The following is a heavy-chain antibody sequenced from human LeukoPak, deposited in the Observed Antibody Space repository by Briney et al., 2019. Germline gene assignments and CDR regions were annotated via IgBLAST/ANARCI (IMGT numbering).Heavy chain of an antibody. CDR1: GVPVSNNY. Sequence: GSLRLSCAASGVPVSNNYMTWVRQAPGKGLEWVSVICSGGGSTYYADSVKGRFTISRDNSRNMVYLQMNSLRAEDTAVYYCARSPYSGNWYYFDYWGQGILVTVSS. D-gene: IGHD6-13*01. CDR2: ICSGGGST. J-gene: IGHJ4*02. V-gene: IGHV3-53*01. CDR3: ARSPYSGNWYYFDY.